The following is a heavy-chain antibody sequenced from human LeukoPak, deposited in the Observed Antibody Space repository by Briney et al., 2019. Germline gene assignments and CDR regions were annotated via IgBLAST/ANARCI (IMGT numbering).Heavy chain of an antibody. Sequence: PSETLSLTCTVSGGSISSYYWSWIRQPPGKGLEWIGYIYYSGSTNYNPSLKSRVTISVDTSKNQFSLKLSSVTAADTAVYYCAREKENDYYYYYMDVWGKGTTVTVSS. CDR3: AREKENDYYYYYMDV. D-gene: IGHD1-1*01. V-gene: IGHV4-59*01. CDR1: GGSISSYY. J-gene: IGHJ6*03. CDR2: IYYSGST.